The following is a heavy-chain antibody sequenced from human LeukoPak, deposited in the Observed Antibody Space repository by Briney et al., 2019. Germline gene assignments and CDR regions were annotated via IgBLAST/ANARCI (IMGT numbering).Heavy chain of an antibody. J-gene: IGHJ6*03. CDR1: GGSFSGYY. V-gene: IGHV4-34*01. CDR3: ARGRRYYDRSGYYYVPYYYYMDV. CDR2: INHSGST. Sequence: SETLSLTCAVYGGSFSGYYWSWIRQPPGKGLEWIGEINHSGSTNYNPSLKSRVTISVDTSKNQFSLKLSSVTAADTAVYYCARGRRYYDRSGYYYVPYYYYMDVWGKGTTVTVSS. D-gene: IGHD3-22*01.